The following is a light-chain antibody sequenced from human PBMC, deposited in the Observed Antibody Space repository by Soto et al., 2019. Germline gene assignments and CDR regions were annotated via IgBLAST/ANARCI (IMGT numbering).Light chain of an antibody. CDR1: TGAVTSGYY. V-gene: IGLV7-43*01. CDR3: LVYYGGVNV. CDR2: STS. Sequence: QAVVTQEPSLTVSPGGTVTLTCGSSTGAVTSGYYPTWFQQKPGQAPRPLIYSTSNKYSWNQARFSGSLLGGKATLTLARVQHEDEADDYCLVYYGGVNVFGTGTTVTVL. J-gene: IGLJ1*01.